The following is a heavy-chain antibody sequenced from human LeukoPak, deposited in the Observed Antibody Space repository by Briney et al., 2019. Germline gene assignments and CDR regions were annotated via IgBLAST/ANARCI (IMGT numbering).Heavy chain of an antibody. D-gene: IGHD3-3*01. Sequence: GASVKVPCKASGYTFTSYDINWVRQATGQGLEWMGWMNPNSGNTGYAQKFQGRVTMTRNTSISTAYMELSSLRSEDTAVYYCARGRGKRTIFGVVIIRYYYYGMDVWGQGTTVTISS. J-gene: IGHJ6*02. CDR3: ARGRGKRTIFGVVIIRYYYYGMDV. CDR2: MNPNSGNT. CDR1: GYTFTSYD. V-gene: IGHV1-8*01.